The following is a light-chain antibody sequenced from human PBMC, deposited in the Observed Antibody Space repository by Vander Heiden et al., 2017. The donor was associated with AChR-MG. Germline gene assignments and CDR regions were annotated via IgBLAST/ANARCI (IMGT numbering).Light chain of an antibody. Sequence: EIVFTQSPDTLSLSPGERATLPCRASQSVSSSLAWYQQKPGQAPRLLIYDASNRATGIPARFSGSGSGTDFTLTISSLEPEDFAVYYCQQRSNWPWTFGQGTKVEVK. J-gene: IGKJ1*01. CDR3: QQRSNWPWT. CDR1: QSVSSS. CDR2: DAS. V-gene: IGKV3-11*01.